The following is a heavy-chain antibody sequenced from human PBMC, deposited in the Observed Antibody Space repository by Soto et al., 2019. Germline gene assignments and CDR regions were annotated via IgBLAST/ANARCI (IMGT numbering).Heavy chain of an antibody. Sequence: QVQLVQSGAEVREPGASVKVSCKASGYTFTTYDINWVRQASGQELEWMGWMKPNSGDTGYGQKFQGRVALTRDTSTSTAYMELSGLKSEDTAVYYCVALARWGQGTLVTVSS. CDR3: VALAR. J-gene: IGHJ4*02. V-gene: IGHV1-8*01. CDR1: GYTFTTYD. CDR2: MKPNSGDT. D-gene: IGHD6-6*01.